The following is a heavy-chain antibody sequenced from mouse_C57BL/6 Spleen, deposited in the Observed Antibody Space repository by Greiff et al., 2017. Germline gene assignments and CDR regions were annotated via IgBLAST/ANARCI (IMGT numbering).Heavy chain of an antibody. CDR3: ARWDYYRSSYWDFDV. V-gene: IGHV1-80*01. CDR2: IYPGDGDT. Sequence: QVQLQQSGAELVKPGASVKISCKASGYAFSSYWMNWVKQRPGKGLEWIGQIYPGDGDTNYNGKFKGKATLTADKSSSTAYMQFSRLSTEDSAVYFCARWDYYRSSYWDFDVWGTGTTVTVSS. J-gene: IGHJ1*03. D-gene: IGHD1-1*01. CDR1: GYAFSSYW.